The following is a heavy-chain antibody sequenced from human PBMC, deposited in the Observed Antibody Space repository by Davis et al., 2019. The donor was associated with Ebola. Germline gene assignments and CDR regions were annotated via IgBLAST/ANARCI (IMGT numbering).Heavy chain of an antibody. CDR2: INHSGST. J-gene: IGHJ4*02. CDR3: ARGRPYYDILTGYYNFDY. Sequence: MPSETLSLTCAVYGGSFSGYYWSWIRQPPGKGLEWIGEINHSGSTNYNPSLKSRVTISVDTSKNQFSLKLSSVTAADTAVYYCARGRPYYDILTGYYNFDYWGQGTLVTVSS. D-gene: IGHD3-9*01. V-gene: IGHV4-34*01. CDR1: GGSFSGYY.